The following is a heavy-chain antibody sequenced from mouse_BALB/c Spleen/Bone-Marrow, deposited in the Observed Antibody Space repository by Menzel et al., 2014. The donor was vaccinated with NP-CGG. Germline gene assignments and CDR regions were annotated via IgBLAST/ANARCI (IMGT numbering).Heavy chain of an antibody. V-gene: IGHV1-77*01. J-gene: IGHJ2*01. CDR3: ARCVGLRDFDY. CDR1: GYTFTDYV. Sequence: VQLQQSGPELVKPGASVKMSCKASGYTFTDYVISWVKQRTGQGLEWIGESYPGSGSTYYNEKFKGKATLTADKSSNTAYMQHSSLTSDDSAVYFCARCVGLRDFDYWGQGTTLTVSS. D-gene: IGHD2-4*01. CDR2: SYPGSGST.